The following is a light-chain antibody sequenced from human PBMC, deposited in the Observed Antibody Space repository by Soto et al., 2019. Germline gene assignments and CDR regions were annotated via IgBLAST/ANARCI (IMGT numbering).Light chain of an antibody. CDR1: RGDVGRYNL. J-gene: IGLJ3*02. CDR2: EVT. CDR3: CSYAGGSAWV. Sequence: QSALTQPASVSGSLGQSITISCSGTRGDVGRYNLVSWYQQHPGKAPKVIIYEVTKGPSGVSARFSGSKSGYTASLTISGLQAEDEANYYCCSYAGGSAWVFGGGTKVTVL. V-gene: IGLV2-23*02.